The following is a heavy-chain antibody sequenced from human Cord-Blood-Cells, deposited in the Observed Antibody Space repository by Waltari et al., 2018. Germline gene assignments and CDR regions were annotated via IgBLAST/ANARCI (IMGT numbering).Heavy chain of an antibody. J-gene: IGHJ4*02. CDR3: ARRGGITMVRGVIIPYFDY. CDR1: GGSFSGYY. V-gene: IGHV4-34*01. D-gene: IGHD3-10*01. Sequence: QVQLQQWGAGLLKPSETLSLTCAVYGGSFSGYYWSWIRQPPGKGLEWIGEINQSGSTSYNPALKSRVTISVDTSKTQFSLKLSSVTAADTAVYYCARRGGITMVRGVIIPYFDYWGQGTLVTVSS. CDR2: INQSGST.